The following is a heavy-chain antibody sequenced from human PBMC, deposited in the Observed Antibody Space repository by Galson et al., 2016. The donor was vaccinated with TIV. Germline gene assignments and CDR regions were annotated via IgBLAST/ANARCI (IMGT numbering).Heavy chain of an antibody. D-gene: IGHD4-23*01. CDR2: IYYRGSA. CDR3: GRESTDYAGNS. J-gene: IGHJ4*02. CDR1: GGSISNADYY. V-gene: IGHV4-30-4*01. Sequence: LSLTCTVSGGSISNADYYWSWLRQPPGKGLEWIGYIYYRGSAYYSTSLKSRVTISIDRSKNQFSLKLNSVTAADTAVYYCGRESTDYAGNSWGQGILVTVSS.